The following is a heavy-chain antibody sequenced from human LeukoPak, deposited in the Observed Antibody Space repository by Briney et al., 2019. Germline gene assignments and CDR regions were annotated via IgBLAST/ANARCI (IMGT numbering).Heavy chain of an antibody. J-gene: IGHJ3*02. CDR2: IYYSGST. Sequence: SETLSLTCTVSGDSISSGSHYWSWIRQPPGKGLEWIGYIYYSGSTNYNPSLKSRVTMSVDTSKNQFSLKLSSVTAADTAVYYCATETGTTPGAFDIWGQGTMVTVSS. CDR3: ATETGTTPGAFDI. CDR1: GDSISSGSHY. V-gene: IGHV4-61*01. D-gene: IGHD1-7*01.